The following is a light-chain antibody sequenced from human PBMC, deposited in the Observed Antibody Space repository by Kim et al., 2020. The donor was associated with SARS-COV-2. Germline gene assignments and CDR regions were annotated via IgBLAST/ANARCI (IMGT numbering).Light chain of an antibody. Sequence: PASSSCRSSERLVYSHEHTCLDWDLQKAGQYPQLLFYMVSDRASGVSDRLSGSGSVTDFTLHNSRVEAEDGGIFYCIQALQTPITFGRGTKLE. CDR3: IQALQTPIT. V-gene: IGKV2-28*01. CDR2: MVS. CDR1: ERLVYSHEHTC. J-gene: IGKJ2*01.